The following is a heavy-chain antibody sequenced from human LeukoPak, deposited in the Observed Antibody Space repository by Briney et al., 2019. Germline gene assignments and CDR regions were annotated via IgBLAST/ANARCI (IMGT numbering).Heavy chain of an antibody. CDR2: INWNGGST. D-gene: IGHD3-10*01. Sequence: PGGSLRLSCAASGFTFDDYGMSWVRQAPGKGLEWVSGINWNGGSTGYADSVKGRFTISRDNAKNSLYLQMNSLRAEDTAVYYCASSGLGSKNTYYYYGMDVWGKGTTVTVSS. J-gene: IGHJ6*04. V-gene: IGHV3-20*04. CDR3: ASSGLGSKNTYYYYGMDV. CDR1: GFTFDDYG.